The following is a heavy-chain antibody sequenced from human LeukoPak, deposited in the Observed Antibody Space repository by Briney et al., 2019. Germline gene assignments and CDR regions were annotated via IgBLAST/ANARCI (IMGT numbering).Heavy chain of an antibody. V-gene: IGHV4-34*01. CDR2: INHSGST. Sequence: PSETLSLTCAVYGGSFSGYYWSWIRQPPGKGLEWIGEINHSGSTNYNPSLKSRVTISVDTSKNQFSLKLSSVTAADTAVYYCAESAAIHYYYYYMDVWGKGTTVTVSS. J-gene: IGHJ6*03. CDR3: AESAAIHYYYYYMDV. D-gene: IGHD2-2*02. CDR1: GGSFSGYY.